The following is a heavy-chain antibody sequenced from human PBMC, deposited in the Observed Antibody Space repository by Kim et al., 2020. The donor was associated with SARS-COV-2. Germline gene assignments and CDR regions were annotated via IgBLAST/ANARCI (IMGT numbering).Heavy chain of an antibody. J-gene: IGHJ6*02. CDR1: GFTFSDYY. CDR3: ASVGYDYVWGSYRDYYYYYGMDG. Sequence: GGSLRLSCAASGFTFSDYYMSWIRQAPGKGLEWVSYISSSSSYTNYADSVKGRFTISRDNAKNSLYLQMNSLRAEDTAVYYCASVGYDYVWGSYRDYYYYYGMDGWGQGTTVTVSS. D-gene: IGHD3-16*02. CDR2: ISSSSSYT. V-gene: IGHV3-11*03.